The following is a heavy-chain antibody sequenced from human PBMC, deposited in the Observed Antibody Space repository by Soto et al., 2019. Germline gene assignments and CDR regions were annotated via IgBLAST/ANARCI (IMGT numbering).Heavy chain of an antibody. CDR2: INAHSGGT. D-gene: IGHD6-6*01. J-gene: IGHJ5*02. V-gene: IGHV1-2*02. Sequence: ASVKVSCKASGFSFTGYYIHWLRQAPGQGLEWMGWINAHSGGTEYAQKFQGRVTLTRDASISTAYMTLSSLRSDDTAIYYCAKDLTRQLAYWLDPWGQGTQVTVSS. CDR1: GFSFTGYY. CDR3: AKDLTRQLAYWLDP.